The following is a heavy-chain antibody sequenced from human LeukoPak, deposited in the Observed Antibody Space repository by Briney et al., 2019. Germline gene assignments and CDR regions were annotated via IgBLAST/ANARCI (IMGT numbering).Heavy chain of an antibody. CDR1: GGTFSSYA. CDR3: ASHSSSWYRTHYYYYYMDV. V-gene: IGHV1-69*05. J-gene: IGHJ6*03. D-gene: IGHD6-13*01. Sequence: GASVKVSCKASGGTFSSYAISWVRQAPGQGLEWMGGIIPIFGTANYAQKFQGRVTMTRDTSISTAYMELSGLRSDDTAVYYCASHSSSWYRTHYYYYYMDVWGKGTTVTVSS. CDR2: IIPIFGTA.